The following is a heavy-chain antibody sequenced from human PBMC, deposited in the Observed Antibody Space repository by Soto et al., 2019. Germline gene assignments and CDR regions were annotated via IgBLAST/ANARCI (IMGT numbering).Heavy chain of an antibody. CDR1: GFTFSRDA. CDR2: ITYDGLDKFK. V-gene: IGHV3-30*04. Sequence: GGSLRLSCAAAGFTFSRDAMHWVRQAPGKGLEWVAVITYDGLDKFKWYAESVEGRFTISRDNSKSMLYLEMNSLRLEDTAVYYCVKDRPRRTSGYFFDYWGQGTPVTVSS. CDR3: VKDRPRRTSGYFFDY. D-gene: IGHD1-1*01. J-gene: IGHJ4*02.